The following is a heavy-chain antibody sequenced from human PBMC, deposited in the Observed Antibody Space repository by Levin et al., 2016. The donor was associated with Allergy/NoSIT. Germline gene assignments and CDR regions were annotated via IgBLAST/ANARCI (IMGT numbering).Heavy chain of an antibody. D-gene: IGHD3-10*01. CDR2: IKQDGSEK. CDR1: GFTFSSYW. CDR3: ARARDMVRGVTTRPYYYYGMDV. J-gene: IGHJ6*02. Sequence: GGSLRLSCASSGFTFSSYWMNWVRQAPGKRLEWVASIKQDGSEKYYVDSVKGRFTISRDNAKNSLSLQMSGLSAEDTAVYYCARARDMVRGVTTRPYYYYGMDVWGQGTTVTVSS. V-gene: IGHV3-7*01.